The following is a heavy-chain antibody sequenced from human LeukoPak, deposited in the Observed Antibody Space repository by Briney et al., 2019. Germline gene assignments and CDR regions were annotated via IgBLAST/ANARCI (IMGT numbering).Heavy chain of an antibody. V-gene: IGHV4-38-2*02. D-gene: IGHD4-17*01. Sequence: SETLSLTCTVSHYSITFGYYWGWIRQPPGKGLEWIGAVYHRGSTSYNPSLRSRVDISVDTSNNQFSLNLKSVTAADTAVYYCARVRVPFESAYGDYAFDYWGQGTLVTVSS. J-gene: IGHJ4*02. CDR3: ARVRVPFESAYGDYAFDY. CDR1: HYSITFGYY. CDR2: VYHRGST.